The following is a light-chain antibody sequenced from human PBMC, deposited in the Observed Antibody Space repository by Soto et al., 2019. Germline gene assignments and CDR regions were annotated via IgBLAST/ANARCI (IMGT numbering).Light chain of an antibody. CDR2: DVN. CDR3: CSYAGSYTYV. V-gene: IGLV2-11*01. J-gene: IGLJ1*01. Sequence: QSAPTQPRSVCGSPGQSVTISCTGTSSDVGGYNCVSWYQQHPGKAPQLMIYDVNKRPSGVPDRFSGSKSGNTASLTISGLRAEDDADYYCCSYAGSYTYVFGTGTKLTVL. CDR1: SSDVGGYNC.